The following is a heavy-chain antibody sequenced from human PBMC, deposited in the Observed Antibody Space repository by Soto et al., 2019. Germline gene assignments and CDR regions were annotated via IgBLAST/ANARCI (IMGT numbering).Heavy chain of an antibody. J-gene: IGHJ3*02. CDR1: GYTFTGYY. CDR3: ARVCIGGGGSCSHRGLGAFDI. CDR2: INPNSGGT. V-gene: IGHV1-2*02. D-gene: IGHD2-15*01. Sequence: ASVKVSCKASGYTFTGYYMHWVRQAPGQGLEWMGWINPNSGGTNYAQKFQGRVTMTRDTSISTACMELSRLRSDDTAVYYCARVCIGGGGSCSHRGLGAFDIWGQGTMVTVSS.